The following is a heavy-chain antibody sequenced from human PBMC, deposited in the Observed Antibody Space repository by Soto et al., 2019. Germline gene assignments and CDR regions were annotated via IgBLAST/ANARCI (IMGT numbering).Heavy chain of an antibody. CDR1: GFTFSNYG. D-gene: IGHD3-16*01. V-gene: IGHV3-33*01. CDR3: GRSTGGGGGDAFDI. Sequence: QVQLVESGGGVVQPGRSLRLSCAASGFTFSNYGMHWVRQAPGKGLEWVAIVWYDGSNKYYADSVKGRFTISRDNSKNTLYLQMNSLRAEDTAMYYWGRSTGGGGGDAFDIWGQGTMVTVSS. J-gene: IGHJ3*02. CDR2: VWYDGSNK.